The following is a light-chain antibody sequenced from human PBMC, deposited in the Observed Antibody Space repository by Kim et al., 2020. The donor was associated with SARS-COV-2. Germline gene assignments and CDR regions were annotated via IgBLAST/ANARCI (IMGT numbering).Light chain of an antibody. CDR3: AAWDDSLNAWV. V-gene: IGLV1-44*01. J-gene: IGLJ3*02. CDR1: SSNIGSNT. Sequence: GQRVNMSCSGSSSNIGSNTVNWYEQLPGTAPKLLIYSNKQRPSGVPDRFSGSKSGTSAYLAISGLQSEDEADYCCAAWDDSLNAWVFGGGTQLTVL. CDR2: SNK.